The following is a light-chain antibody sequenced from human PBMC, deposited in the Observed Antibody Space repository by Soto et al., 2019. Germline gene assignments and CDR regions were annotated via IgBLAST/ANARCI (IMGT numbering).Light chain of an antibody. Sequence: EIVLTQSPGTLSLSPGERATLSCRASQSVSSSSYLAWYQQKPGQAPRLLIYGASSRATGIPDRFSGSGSEKDFTLTISRLEPEDFAVYYCRQYGSSPSYTFGQGTKLEIK. V-gene: IGKV3-20*01. CDR1: QSVSSSSY. CDR3: RQYGSSPSYT. J-gene: IGKJ2*01. CDR2: GAS.